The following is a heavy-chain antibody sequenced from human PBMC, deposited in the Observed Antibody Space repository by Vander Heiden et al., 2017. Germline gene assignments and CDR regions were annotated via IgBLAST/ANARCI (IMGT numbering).Heavy chain of an antibody. CDR3: AARDYYDSYAFDI. V-gene: IGHV4-31*03. CDR1: GGSISSGGYN. J-gene: IGHJ3*02. Sequence: QVQLQESGPGLVKPSQTLSLTCTVSGGSISSGGYNWSWIRQHPGKGLEWIGYIYYSGSTSYNPSLKSRVTISVDTSKNQFSLKLSSVTAADTAVYYCAARDYYDSYAFDIWGQGTMVTVSS. CDR2: IYYSGST. D-gene: IGHD3-22*01.